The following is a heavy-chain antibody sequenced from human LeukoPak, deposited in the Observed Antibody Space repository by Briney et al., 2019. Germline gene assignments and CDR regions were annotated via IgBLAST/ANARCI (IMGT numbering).Heavy chain of an antibody. V-gene: IGHV3-30*04. J-gene: IGHJ4*02. CDR1: GFTFSSYA. CDR2: ISYDGSNK. CDR3: ARDREADFWSGYSTIDY. D-gene: IGHD3-3*01. Sequence: QPGRSLRLSCAASGFTFSSYAMHWVRQAPGKGLEWVAVISYDGSNKYYADSVKGRFTISRDNSKNTLYLQMNSLRAEDTAVYYCARDREADFWSGYSTIDYWGQGTLVTVSS.